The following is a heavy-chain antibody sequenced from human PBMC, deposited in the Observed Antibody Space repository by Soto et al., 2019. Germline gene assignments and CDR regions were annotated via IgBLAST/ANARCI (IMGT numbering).Heavy chain of an antibody. J-gene: IGHJ4*02. CDR3: TSHIATTLVSSHFDH. Sequence: EVQLVESGGGLVQPGGSLKLSCAASGFTFSGSDIYWVRQASGKGLEWVGRIRSKANDYATVYAASVKGRFTISRDDSKNTAYLQVNNLRTDDTAIYYCTSHIATTLVSSHFDHWGQGTLVTVSS. CDR1: GFTFSGSD. D-gene: IGHD5-18*01. V-gene: IGHV3-73*02. CDR2: IRSKANDYAT.